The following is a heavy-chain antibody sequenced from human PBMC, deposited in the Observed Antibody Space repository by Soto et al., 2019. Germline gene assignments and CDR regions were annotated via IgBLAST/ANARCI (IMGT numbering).Heavy chain of an antibody. V-gene: IGHV3-15*01. CDR2: IKSTKDGGAR. CDR3: DEGWTDF. CDR1: GFMFSSAW. D-gene: IGHD6-19*01. Sequence: EVQVVESGGDLVEPGGSLRLSCVTSGFMFSSAWMSWVRQAPGKGLEWVARIKSTKDGGARDYAAPVNGRFSISRDDSKSKLYLQMTSLRAEDTALYYCDEGWTDFWGQGTLVNDSS. J-gene: IGHJ4*02.